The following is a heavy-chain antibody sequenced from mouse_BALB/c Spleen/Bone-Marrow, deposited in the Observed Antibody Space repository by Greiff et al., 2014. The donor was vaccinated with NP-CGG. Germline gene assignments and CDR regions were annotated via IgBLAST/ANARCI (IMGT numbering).Heavy chain of an antibody. CDR3: ARGGDYYGSSSFAY. J-gene: IGHJ3*01. Sequence: DLVKPGASVQLSCKASGYTFTSYWINWIKQRPGQGLEWIGRIAPGSGSTYYNEMFKGKATLTVDTSSSTAYIQLSSLSSEDSAVYFCARGGDYYGSSSFAYWGQGTLVTVSA. CDR2: IAPGSGST. V-gene: IGHV1S41*01. D-gene: IGHD1-1*01. CDR1: GYTFTSYW.